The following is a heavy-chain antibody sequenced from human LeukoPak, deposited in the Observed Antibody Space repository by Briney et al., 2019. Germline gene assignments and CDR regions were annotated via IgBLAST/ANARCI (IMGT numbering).Heavy chain of an antibody. D-gene: IGHD3-3*01. CDR3: ARVPYYDFWSRKYYFDY. CDR1: DGSFSGYY. Sequence: SETLSLTCAVYDGSFSGYYWSWIRQPPGGGLEWIGEINHSGSTNYNPSLKSRVTISVDTSKYQFSLKLSSVTAADTAVYYCARVPYYDFWSRKYYFDYWGQGTLVTVSS. J-gene: IGHJ4*02. CDR2: INHSGST. V-gene: IGHV4-34*01.